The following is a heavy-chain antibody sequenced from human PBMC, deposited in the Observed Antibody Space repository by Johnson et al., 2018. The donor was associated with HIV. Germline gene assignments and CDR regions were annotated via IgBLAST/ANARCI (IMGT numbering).Heavy chain of an antibody. V-gene: IGHV3-23*04. Sequence: VQLVESGGGLVQPGGSLRLSCAASGFTFSSYAMSWVRQAPGKGLEWVSAISGSGGSTYYADSVKGRFTISRDNSKNTLYLQMNSLRAEETAVYYCARGRAWDHDAFDIWGQGTMVTVSS. J-gene: IGHJ3*02. CDR1: GFTFSSYA. CDR3: ARGRAWDHDAFDI. D-gene: IGHD1-26*01. CDR2: ISGSGGST.